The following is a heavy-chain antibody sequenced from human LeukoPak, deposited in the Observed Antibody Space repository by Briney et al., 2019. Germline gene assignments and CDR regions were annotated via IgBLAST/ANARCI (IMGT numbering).Heavy chain of an antibody. V-gene: IGHV5-51*01. CDR2: IYPGDSET. J-gene: IGHJ4*02. Sequence: GESLKISCKGSGYSFTSYWIAWVRQMPGKGMEWMGIIYPGDSETSYSPSFQGQVTISADKSISTAYLQWSSLKASDTAMYYCARRIAVSATFDYWGQGTLVTVSS. CDR1: GYSFTSYW. CDR3: ARRIAVSATFDY. D-gene: IGHD6-13*01.